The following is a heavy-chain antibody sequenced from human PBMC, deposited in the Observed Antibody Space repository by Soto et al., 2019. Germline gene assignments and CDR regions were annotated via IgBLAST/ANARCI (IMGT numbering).Heavy chain of an antibody. D-gene: IGHD6-13*01. J-gene: IGHJ4*02. CDR2: ISAYNGNT. V-gene: IGHV1-18*01. CDR3: ARGGVWRGSSWRTFDY. Sequence: ASVKVSCKASGYTFTSYGISWVRQAPGQGLEWMGWISAYNGNTNYAQKLQGRVTMTTDTSTSTACMELRSLRSDDTAVYYCARGGVWRGSSWRTFDYWGQGTLVTVSS. CDR1: GYTFTSYG.